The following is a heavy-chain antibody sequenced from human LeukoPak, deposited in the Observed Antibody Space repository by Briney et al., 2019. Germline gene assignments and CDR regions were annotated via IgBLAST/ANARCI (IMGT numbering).Heavy chain of an antibody. CDR1: GFTFSSYS. CDR3: ARVVTVTTKLVDY. CDR2: ISSSSSYI. Sequence: GGSLRLSCAASGFTFSSYSMNWVRQAPGKGLEWVSSISSSSSYIYYADSAKGRFTISRDNAKNSLYLQMNSLRAEDTAVYYCARVVTVTTKLVDYWGQGTLVTVSS. J-gene: IGHJ4*02. D-gene: IGHD4-17*01. V-gene: IGHV3-21*01.